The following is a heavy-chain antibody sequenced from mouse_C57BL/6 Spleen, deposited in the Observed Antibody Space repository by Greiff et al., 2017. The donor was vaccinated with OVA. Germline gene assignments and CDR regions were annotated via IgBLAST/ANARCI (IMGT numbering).Heavy chain of an antibody. CDR1: GYSITSGYY. CDR2: ISYDGSN. D-gene: IGHD1-1*01. J-gene: IGHJ1*03. V-gene: IGHV3-6*01. CDR3: ARDPTTVVARYWYFDV. Sequence: EVQLQESGPGLVKPSQSLSLTCSVTGYSITSGYYWNWIRQFTGNKLEWMGYISYDGSNNYNPSLKNRISITRDTSKNQFFLKLNSVTTEDTATYYCARDPTTVVARYWYFDVWGTGTTVTVSS.